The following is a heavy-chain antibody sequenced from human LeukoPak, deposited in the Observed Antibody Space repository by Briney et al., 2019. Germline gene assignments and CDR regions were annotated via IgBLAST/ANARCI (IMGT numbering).Heavy chain of an antibody. V-gene: IGHV3-66*01. J-gene: IGHJ4*02. CDR2: IHSGGAT. CDR3: ARDHGYAFDY. D-gene: IGHD5-12*01. CDR1: GFTVSSSY. Sequence: GGSLRLSCAASGFTVSSSYMSWVRQAPGKGLEWVSVIHSGGATYYADSVKGRFTVSRDNSKNTLYLQMNSLRAEDTAVYYCARDHGYAFDYWGQGTLVTVSS.